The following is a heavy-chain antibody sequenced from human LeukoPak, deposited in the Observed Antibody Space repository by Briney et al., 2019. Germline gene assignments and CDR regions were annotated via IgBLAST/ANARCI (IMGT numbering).Heavy chain of an antibody. CDR3: ARDSALAQAVMDY. Sequence: SETLSLTCTVSGYSISSGYYWGWIRQPPGKGLGWTGSIDHSGSTYYNPSLKSRITISVDTSKNQFSLKLSSVTAADTAVYYCARDSALAQAVMDYWGQGTLVTVSS. V-gene: IGHV4-38-2*02. D-gene: IGHD6-19*01. CDR2: IDHSGST. J-gene: IGHJ4*02. CDR1: GYSISSGYY.